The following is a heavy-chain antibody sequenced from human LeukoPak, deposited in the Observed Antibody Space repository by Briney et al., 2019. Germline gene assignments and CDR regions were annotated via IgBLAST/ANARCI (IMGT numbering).Heavy chain of an antibody. CDR2: INQDGSEI. J-gene: IGHJ2*01. V-gene: IGHV3-7*01. D-gene: IGHD3-22*01. CDR1: GFTCSNYW. CDR3: ARDQGSMIVVRPTNWYFDL. Sequence: PGGSLRLSSAASGFTCSNYWMSWGRQAPGKGLEWLANINQDGSEIYYVDSVKGRFTISRDNGKNSLYLQINSLIADDTAVYYCARDQGSMIVVRPTNWYFDLWGRGTLVTVSS.